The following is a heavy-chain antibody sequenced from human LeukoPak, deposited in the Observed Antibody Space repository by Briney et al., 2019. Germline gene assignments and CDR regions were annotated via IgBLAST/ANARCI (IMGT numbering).Heavy chain of an antibody. CDR2: ISSSSTI. CDR1: GFTFTTYA. Sequence: PVGSLRLSCAASGFTFTTYAMNWVRQAPGKVLEWVSYISSSSTIYYTDSVKGRFTISRDNAKNSLYLQMNSLRDEDTAVYYCARGVLRYSDYWGQGTLVTVSS. J-gene: IGHJ4*02. CDR3: ARGVLRYSDY. D-gene: IGHD3-9*01. V-gene: IGHV3-48*02.